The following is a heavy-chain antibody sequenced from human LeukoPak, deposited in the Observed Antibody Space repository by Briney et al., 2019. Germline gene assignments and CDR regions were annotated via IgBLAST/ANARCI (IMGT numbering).Heavy chain of an antibody. D-gene: IGHD6-13*01. CDR1: GFTFSTYA. V-gene: IGHV3-23*01. Sequence: PGGSLRLSCAASGFTFSTYAMSWVRQAPGKGLEWVSAIIGSGGSTYYADSVKGRFTISRDNSKNTLYLQMDSLRAEDTAVYYCAKDPSSSWYGGFDYWGQGTLVTVSS. J-gene: IGHJ4*02. CDR3: AKDPSSSWYGGFDY. CDR2: IIGSGGST.